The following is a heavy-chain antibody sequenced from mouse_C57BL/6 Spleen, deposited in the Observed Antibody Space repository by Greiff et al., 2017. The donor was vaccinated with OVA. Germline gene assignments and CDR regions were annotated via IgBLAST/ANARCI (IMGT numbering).Heavy chain of an antibody. V-gene: IGHV5-6*01. D-gene: IGHD2-2*01. J-gene: IGHJ4*01. CDR3: ARLYGCDDYYAMDD. CDR2: ISSGGSYT. Sequence: EVQVVESGGDLVKPGGSLKLSCAASGFTFSSYGMSWVRQTPDKSLEWVATISSGGSYTYYPDSVKGRFTISRDNAKNTLYLQMSSLKSEDTAMYYCARLYGCDDYYAMDDWGQGASVTVAS. CDR1: GFTFSSYG.